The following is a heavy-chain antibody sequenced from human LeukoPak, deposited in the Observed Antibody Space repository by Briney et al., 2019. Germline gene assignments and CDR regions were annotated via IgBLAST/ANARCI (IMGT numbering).Heavy chain of an antibody. V-gene: IGHV3-23*01. Sequence: PGGSLRLSCAASGFIFSSYAMSWARQAPGKGLEWVSAVTGSGDSTYYADSVKGRFTVSRDNSKSTLYLRMNSLRAEDTAVYYCAKARLVRGVIMTPFYFDYWGQGTLVTLSS. CDR1: GFIFSSYA. CDR3: AKARLVRGVIMTPFYFDY. CDR2: VTGSGDST. J-gene: IGHJ4*02. D-gene: IGHD3-10*01.